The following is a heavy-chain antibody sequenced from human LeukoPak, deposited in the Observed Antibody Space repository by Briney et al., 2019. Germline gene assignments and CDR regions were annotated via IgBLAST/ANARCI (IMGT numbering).Heavy chain of an antibody. V-gene: IGHV3-74*01. D-gene: IGHD2-15*01. Sequence: GGSLRLSCAASGFTLSSYWMHWVRQAPGKGLVWVSRINSDGSDTIYGDSVKGRFTISRDNAKNTLYLQMDSLRAEDTAVYYCAREYSTGFDPWGQGTLVTVSS. CDR2: INSDGSDT. J-gene: IGHJ5*02. CDR1: GFTLSSYW. CDR3: AREYSTGFDP.